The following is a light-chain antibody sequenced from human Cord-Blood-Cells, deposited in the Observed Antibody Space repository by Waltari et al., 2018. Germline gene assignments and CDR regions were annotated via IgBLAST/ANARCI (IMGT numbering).Light chain of an antibody. CDR1: QSVSSSY. CDR2: GAS. V-gene: IGKV3-20*01. CDR3: KQYGSSPGYT. J-gene: IGKJ2*01. Sequence: EIVLTQSPGTLSLCPGERATLSCRASQSVSSSYLAWYQQKPGQAPRLLIYGASSRVTGIPDRFSGSGSGTDFTLTISRLQPEDFAVYYCKQYGSSPGYTFGQGTTLEIK.